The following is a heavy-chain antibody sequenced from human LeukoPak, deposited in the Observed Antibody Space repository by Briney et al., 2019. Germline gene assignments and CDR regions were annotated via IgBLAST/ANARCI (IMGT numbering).Heavy chain of an antibody. J-gene: IGHJ4*02. V-gene: IGHV3-23*01. CDR3: ASLSDFWSAFDF. CDR2: ISSTGGTT. D-gene: IGHD3-3*01. Sequence: PGGSLRLSCAASGFTFSSYAMSWVRQAPGKGLEWVSGISSTGGTTYYTDSVKGRFTISRDNSKNTLYLQMNSLRAEDAALYYCASLSDFWSAFDFWGQGTLVTVSS. CDR1: GFTFSSYA.